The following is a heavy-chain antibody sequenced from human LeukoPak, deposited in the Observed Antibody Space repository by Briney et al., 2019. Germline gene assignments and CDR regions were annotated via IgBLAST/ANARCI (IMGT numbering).Heavy chain of an antibody. V-gene: IGHV4-34*01. D-gene: IGHD1-26*01. CDR3: ARVGNRYFDY. J-gene: IGHJ4*02. CDR2: INHSGST. Sequence: SETLSLTCAVYGGSFSGYYWSWIRQPPGKGLEWIGEINHSGSTNYNPSLKSRVTMSVDTSKNQFSLKLSSVTAADTAVYYCARVGNRYFDYWGQGTLVTVSS. CDR1: GGSFSGYY.